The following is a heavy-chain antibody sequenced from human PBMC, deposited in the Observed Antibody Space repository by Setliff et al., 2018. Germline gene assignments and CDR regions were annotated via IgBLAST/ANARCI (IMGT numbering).Heavy chain of an antibody. CDR1: GFTFTNSW. V-gene: IGHV3-15*01. J-gene: IGHJ4*02. D-gene: IGHD2-8*02. CDR3: TTDPYWSDY. CDR2: IKSKPDGGTT. Sequence: PGESLTLSCAASGFTFTNSWMNWVRQAPGKGLEWVGRIKSKPDGGTTDYAAPVKGRFTISRDDSESTLYLQMNSLKTEDTAVYYCTTDPYWSDYWGQGTLVTVSS.